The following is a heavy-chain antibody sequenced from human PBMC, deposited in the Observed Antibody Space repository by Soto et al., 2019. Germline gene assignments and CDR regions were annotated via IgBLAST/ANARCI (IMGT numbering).Heavy chain of an antibody. V-gene: IGHV1-18*01. CDR3: ARGRYGDY. CDR2: ISAHNGNT. Sequence: QVHLVQSGAEVKKPGASVKVSCKGSGYTFTTYGITWVRQAPGQGLERMGWISAHNGNTNYAQKLQDRVTVTRDTSTSTAYMELRSLRSDDTAVYYCARGRYGDYCGQGAMVTASS. D-gene: IGHD1-1*01. CDR1: GYTFTTYG. J-gene: IGHJ4*02.